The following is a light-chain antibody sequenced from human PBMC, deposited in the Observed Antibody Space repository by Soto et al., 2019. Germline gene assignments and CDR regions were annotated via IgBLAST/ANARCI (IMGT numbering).Light chain of an antibody. CDR3: SLFTRSNTLG. CDR2: EVS. J-gene: IGLJ2*01. CDR1: SSDVGAYNY. Sequence: QSALTQPASVSGSPGQSITISCTGTSSDVGAYNYVSWYQQHPGKAPKLMIFEVSDRPSGVSNRFSSSKSGNTAYLTISGLQAEDEAEDCCSLFTRSNTLGLGGGVKVTVL. V-gene: IGLV2-14*01.